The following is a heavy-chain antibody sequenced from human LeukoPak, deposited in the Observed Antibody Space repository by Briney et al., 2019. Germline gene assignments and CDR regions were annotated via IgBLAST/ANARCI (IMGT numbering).Heavy chain of an antibody. CDR3: ASLRVDY. Sequence: GGSLRLSCAASGFTFSSYSMNWVRQAPGKGLEWVSYISSSSSTIYYADSVKGRFTISRDNAKNSLYLQMNSQRAEDTAVYYCASLRVDYWGQGTLVTVSS. D-gene: IGHD4-17*01. CDR2: ISSSSSTI. V-gene: IGHV3-48*04. CDR1: GFTFSSYS. J-gene: IGHJ4*02.